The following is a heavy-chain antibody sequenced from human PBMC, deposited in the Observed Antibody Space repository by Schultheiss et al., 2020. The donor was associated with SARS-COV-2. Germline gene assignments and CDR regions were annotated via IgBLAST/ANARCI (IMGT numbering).Heavy chain of an antibody. V-gene: IGHV3-30*04. D-gene: IGHD3-9*01. CDR3: TSTRGDILTGYSL. CDR2: ISYDGSNK. J-gene: IGHJ4*02. Sequence: GGSLRLSCAASGFTFSSYAMHWVRQAPGKGLEWVAVISYDGSNKYYADSVKGRFTISRDNSKNTLYLQMSSLKIEDTAVYYCTSTRGDILTGYSLGGQGTLVTVSS. CDR1: GFTFSSYA.